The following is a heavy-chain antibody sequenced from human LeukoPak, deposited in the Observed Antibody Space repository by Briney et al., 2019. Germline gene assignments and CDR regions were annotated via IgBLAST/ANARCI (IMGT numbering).Heavy chain of an antibody. D-gene: IGHD5-12*01. CDR3: ARARQQMATSYFDY. Sequence: GGPLRLSCAASGFTFSSYEMNWVRQAPGKGLEWVSYISNTERTIYYADSVRGRFTISRDNAKNSLYLQMSSLRAEDTAVYYCARARQQMATSYFDYWGQGTLVTVSS. J-gene: IGHJ4*02. V-gene: IGHV3-48*03. CDR2: ISNTERTI. CDR1: GFTFSSYE.